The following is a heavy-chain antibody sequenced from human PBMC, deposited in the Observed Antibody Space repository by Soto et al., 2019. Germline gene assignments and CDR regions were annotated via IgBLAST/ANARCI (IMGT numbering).Heavy chain of an antibody. CDR2: INHSGST. D-gene: IGHD1-26*01. CDR1: GGSFIGYY. V-gene: IGHV4-34*01. CDR3: ARFDWGSYRLFDY. J-gene: IGHJ4*02. Sequence: PSETLSLTCAVYGGSFIGYYWSWIRQPPGKGLEWIGEINHSGSTNYNPSLKSRVTISVDTSKNQFSLKLSSVTAADTAVYYCARFDWGSYRLFDYWGQGTLVTVSS.